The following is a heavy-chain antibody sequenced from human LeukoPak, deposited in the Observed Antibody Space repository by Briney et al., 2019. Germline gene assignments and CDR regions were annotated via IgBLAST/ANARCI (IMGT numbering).Heavy chain of an antibody. CDR1: GVSISSGGYY. Sequence: SQTLSLTCTVSGVSISSGGYYWSWLRQHPGKGLEWIGYIYYSGSTYYNPSLKSRVTISVDTSKNQFSLKLSSVTAADTAVYYCARRSSSSYFDYWGQGTLVTVSS. D-gene: IGHD6-6*01. CDR3: ARRSSSSYFDY. CDR2: IYYSGST. J-gene: IGHJ4*02. V-gene: IGHV4-31*03.